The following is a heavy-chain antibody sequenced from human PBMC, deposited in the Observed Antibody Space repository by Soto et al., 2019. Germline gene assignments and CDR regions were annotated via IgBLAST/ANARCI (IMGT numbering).Heavy chain of an antibody. CDR2: INPSNDNT. D-gene: IGHD3-22*01. Sequence: QVQLVQSGGEVKKAGASVKVSCKASGYTFYRYGITWVRQAPGQGLEWMGWINPSNDNTNYAQKFRGRVTMTTDASTSTAHMELRSLKSDDTAVYYCARDTQQDSNGYYLEWFDPWGQGTLVTVSS. V-gene: IGHV1-18*01. CDR3: ARDTQQDSNGYYLEWFDP. J-gene: IGHJ5*02. CDR1: GYTFYRYG.